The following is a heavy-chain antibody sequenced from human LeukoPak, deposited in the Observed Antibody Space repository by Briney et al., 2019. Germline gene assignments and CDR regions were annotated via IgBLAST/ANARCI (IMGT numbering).Heavy chain of an antibody. CDR2: ISGSSDII. CDR1: GFAFSSSS. Sequence: GGSLRLSCEASGFAFSSSSMNWVRQAPGKGLEWVSYISGSSDIIYYTDSVKGRFTISRDNAKNSLYLQMNSLRAEDTAVYYCARDRGMVDVWGKGTTVTVSS. V-gene: IGHV3-48*01. J-gene: IGHJ6*04. CDR3: ARDRGMVDV. D-gene: IGHD2-8*01.